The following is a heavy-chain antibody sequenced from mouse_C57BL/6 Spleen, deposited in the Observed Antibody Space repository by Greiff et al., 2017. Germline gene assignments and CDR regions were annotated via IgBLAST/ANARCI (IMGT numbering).Heavy chain of an antibody. V-gene: IGHV1-55*01. D-gene: IGHD1-1*01. CDR2: IYPGSGST. J-gene: IGHJ3*01. CDR1: GYTFTSYW. Sequence: QVQLKESGPELVKPGASVKMSCKASGYTFTSYWITWVKQRPGQGLEWIGDIYPGSGSTNYNEKFKSKATLTVDTSSSTAYMQLSSLTSEDSAVYYCARREDYDGWFAYWGQGTLVTVSA. CDR3: ARREDYDGWFAY.